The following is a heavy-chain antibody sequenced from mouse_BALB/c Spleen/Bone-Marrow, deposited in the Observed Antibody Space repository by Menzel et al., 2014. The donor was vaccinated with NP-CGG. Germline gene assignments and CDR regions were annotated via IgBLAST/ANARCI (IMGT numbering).Heavy chain of an antibody. CDR3: ATGYYAMDS. V-gene: IGHV1-7*01. CDR1: GYTFTSYW. J-gene: IGHJ4*01. CDR2: INPTSGYT. Sequence: VKLVESGAELAKPGASVKMSCKASGYTFTSYWMHRVKQRPGQGLEWIGYINPTSGYTEYNQKFKDKATLTADKSSSTAYMQLGSLTSEDSAVYYCATGYYAMDSWGQGSSVTVSS.